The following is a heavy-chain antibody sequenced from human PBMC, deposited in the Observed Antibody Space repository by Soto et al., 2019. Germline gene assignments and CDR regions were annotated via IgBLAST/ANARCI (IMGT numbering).Heavy chain of an antibody. CDR3: ARESEDLTSNFDY. CDR1: GFTFTRYS. CDR2: ISSTTNYI. V-gene: IGHV3-21*06. J-gene: IGHJ4*02. Sequence: LRLSCAASGFTFTRYSMNWVRQAPGRGLEWVSSISSTTNYIYYGDSMKGRFTISRDNAKDSLYLEMNSLRAEDTAVYYCARESEDLTSNFDYWGQGTLVTVSS.